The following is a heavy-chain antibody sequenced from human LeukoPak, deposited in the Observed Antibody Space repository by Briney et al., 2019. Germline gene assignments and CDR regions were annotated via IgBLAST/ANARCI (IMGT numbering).Heavy chain of an antibody. Sequence: GGSLRLSCAASGFTFSRYWMSWVRQAPGKGLEWVASIRQDGSEKYSVDFVKGRFTVSRDNAKNSLYLQMNSLRAADTALYYCARDADLGTTISGAFDIWGQGTMVTVSS. CDR1: GFTFSRYW. D-gene: IGHD5-24*01. V-gene: IGHV3-7*01. CDR3: ARDADLGTTISGAFDI. J-gene: IGHJ3*02. CDR2: IRQDGSEK.